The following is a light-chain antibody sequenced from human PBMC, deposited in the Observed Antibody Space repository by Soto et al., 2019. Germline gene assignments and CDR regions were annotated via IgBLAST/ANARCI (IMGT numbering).Light chain of an antibody. J-gene: IGKJ3*01. CDR1: QSVSSFY. V-gene: IGKV3-20*01. Sequence: EIALTQSPGTLSLSPGDRATLSCRASQSVSSFYLSWYQQKPGQATRLLIYGASSSATGSADRFCGSRSGTTFSLTTSRMEPEEFAVYYCQHVGSSPPVVFGPGTRVEIK. CDR3: QHVGSSPPVV. CDR2: GAS.